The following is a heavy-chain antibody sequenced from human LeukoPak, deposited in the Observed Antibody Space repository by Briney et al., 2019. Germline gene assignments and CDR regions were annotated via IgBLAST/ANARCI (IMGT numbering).Heavy chain of an antibody. CDR1: GFSFTTYW. J-gene: IGHJ4*02. CDR2: IKQDGTEK. CDR3: VSGMIEFDY. Sequence: PGGSLRLSCGASGFSFTTYWMGWVRQAPGKGLEWVANIKQDGTEKYYVDSVKGRFTISRDNAKNSLFLQMNSLRVEDTSVYYCVSGMIEFDYWGQGTRVTVSS. V-gene: IGHV3-7*01. D-gene: IGHD3-22*01.